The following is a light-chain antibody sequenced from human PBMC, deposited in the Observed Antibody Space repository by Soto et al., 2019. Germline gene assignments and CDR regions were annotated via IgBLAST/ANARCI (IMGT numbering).Light chain of an antibody. Sequence: QSALTQPASVSGSPGQSITISCTGTSSDVGGYNYVSWYQQHPGKAPKFMIYDVSNRPSGVPDRFSGSKSGNTASLTVSGLQAEDEADYYCSSYAASNNFYFVFGGGTKLTVL. CDR2: DVS. J-gene: IGLJ3*02. V-gene: IGLV2-8*01. CDR3: SSYAASNNFYFV. CDR1: SSDVGGYNY.